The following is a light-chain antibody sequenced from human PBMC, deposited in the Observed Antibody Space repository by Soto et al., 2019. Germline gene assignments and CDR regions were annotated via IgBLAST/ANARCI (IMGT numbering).Light chain of an antibody. V-gene: IGKV1-6*01. Sequence: IQMTQSPSSLSASVGDRVTITCRASQGVRDDVGWYQQKPGKDPKLLIYSASTLQSGVPSRFSGSGSGTDFTLTIRGLQPEDFATYYCLQESNYPLTFGGGTKVEIK. CDR1: QGVRDD. CDR3: LQESNYPLT. CDR2: SAS. J-gene: IGKJ4*01.